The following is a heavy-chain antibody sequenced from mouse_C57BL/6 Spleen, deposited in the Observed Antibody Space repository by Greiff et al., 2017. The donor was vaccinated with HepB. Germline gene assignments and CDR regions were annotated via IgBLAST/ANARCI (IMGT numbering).Heavy chain of an antibody. CDR3: ARRNDDGYYGYFDV. Sequence: QVQLQQPGAELVKPGASVKLSCKASGYTFTSYWMHWVKQRPGQGLEWIGMIHPNSGSTNYNEKFKSKATLTVDKSSSTAYMQLSSLTSEDSAVYYCARRNDDGYYGYFDVWGTGTTVTVSS. CDR1: GYTFTSYW. CDR2: IHPNSGST. J-gene: IGHJ1*03. D-gene: IGHD2-3*01. V-gene: IGHV1-64*01.